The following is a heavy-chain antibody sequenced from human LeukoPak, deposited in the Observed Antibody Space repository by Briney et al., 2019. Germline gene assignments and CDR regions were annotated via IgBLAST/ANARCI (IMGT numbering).Heavy chain of an antibody. V-gene: IGHV4-38-2*02. CDR1: GYSISSGYY. D-gene: IGHD3-22*01. CDR3: ARVSSSGYYPFDY. Sequence: SETLSLTCTVSGYSISSGYYWGWIRQPPGKGLEWIGSIYHSGSTYYNPSLKSRVTISVDTSKNQFSLKLSSVTAADTAVYYCARVSSSGYYPFDYWGQGTLVTVSS. CDR2: IYHSGST. J-gene: IGHJ4*02.